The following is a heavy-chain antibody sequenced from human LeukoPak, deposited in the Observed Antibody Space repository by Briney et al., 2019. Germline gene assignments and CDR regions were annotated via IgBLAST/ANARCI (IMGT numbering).Heavy chain of an antibody. Sequence: TGGSLRLSCAASGFTFSSYWMHWVRQAPGKGLVWVSRINGDGSSTNYADSVKGRFTISRDNAKNTLYLQMKSLRAEDTAVYYCTFSSYGDHVGVDAFDVWGQGTMVTVSS. J-gene: IGHJ3*01. CDR2: INGDGSST. V-gene: IGHV3-74*01. CDR3: TFSSYGDHVGVDAFDV. D-gene: IGHD4-17*01. CDR1: GFTFSSYW.